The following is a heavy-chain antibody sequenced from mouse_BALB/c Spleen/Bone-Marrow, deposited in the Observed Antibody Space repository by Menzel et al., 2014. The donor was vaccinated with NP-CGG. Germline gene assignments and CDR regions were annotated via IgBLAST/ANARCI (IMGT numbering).Heavy chain of an antibody. CDR1: GHTFTSYT. CDR2: INPSSNYT. Sequence: QVQLQQSGAELARPGASVKMSCKASGHTFTSYTMHWVKQRPGQGLEWIGFINPSSNYTNYNQKFKDKATLTADKSSSTAYMQLSSLTSEDSAVYYCARVLRWSLDYWGQGTTLTVSS. J-gene: IGHJ2*01. D-gene: IGHD6-2*01. V-gene: IGHV1-4*01. CDR3: ARVLRWSLDY.